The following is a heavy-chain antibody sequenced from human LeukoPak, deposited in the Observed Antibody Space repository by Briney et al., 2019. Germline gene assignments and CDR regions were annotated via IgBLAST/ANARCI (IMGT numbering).Heavy chain of an antibody. CDR1: GFTFSTYS. V-gene: IGHV3-48*01. CDR3: ARDWSGELI. CDR2: IRHDSSDI. D-gene: IGHD3-10*01. Sequence: GGSLRLSCAVSGFTFSTYSMNWVRQASGKGLEWISFIRHDSSDIYYADSVKGRFTISRDNARDSLYLQMNSLRAEDTAVYYCARDWSGELIWGQGTLVTVSS. J-gene: IGHJ4*02.